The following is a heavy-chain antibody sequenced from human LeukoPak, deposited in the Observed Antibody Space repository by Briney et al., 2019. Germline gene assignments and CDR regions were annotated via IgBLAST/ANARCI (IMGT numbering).Heavy chain of an antibody. D-gene: IGHD2-21*02. CDR3: ARELPREVTLDY. CDR2: INNDGSST. V-gene: IGHV3-74*01. CDR1: GFTFISYG. J-gene: IGHJ4*02. Sequence: GGSLRLSCAASGFTFISYGMQWVRHAPGKGLVWVPRINNDGSSTSYADSVKGRFNISRDNAKNTLYLQMNSLRAEDTGVYYCARELPREVTLDYWGQGTLVTVSS.